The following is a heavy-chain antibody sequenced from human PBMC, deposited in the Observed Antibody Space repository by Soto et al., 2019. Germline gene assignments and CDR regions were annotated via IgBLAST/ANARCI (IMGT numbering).Heavy chain of an antibody. V-gene: IGHV1-18*04. J-gene: IGHJ4*02. CDR1: AYTFTSYG. D-gene: IGHD4-17*01. CDR3: ARDKRTTVTTPADY. Sequence: GASVKVSCKASAYTFTSYGISWVRQAPGQGLEWMGWISAYNGNTNYAQKLQGRVTMTTDTSTSTAYMELRSLRSDDTAVYYCARDKRTTVTTPADYWGQGTLVTVSS. CDR2: ISAYNGNT.